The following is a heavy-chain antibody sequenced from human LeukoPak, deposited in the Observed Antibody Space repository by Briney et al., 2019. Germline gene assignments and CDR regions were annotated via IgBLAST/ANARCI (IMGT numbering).Heavy chain of an antibody. J-gene: IGHJ6*03. Sequence: PGGSLRLSCAASGFTFSSYGMHWVRQAPGKGLEWVAFIRYDGSNKYYADSVKGRFTISRDNSKNTLYLQMNSLRAEDTAVYYCAKVGQQYYYYMDVWGKGTTVTVSS. CDR3: AKVGQQYYYYMDV. D-gene: IGHD6-13*01. CDR2: IRYDGSNK. CDR1: GFTFSSYG. V-gene: IGHV3-30*02.